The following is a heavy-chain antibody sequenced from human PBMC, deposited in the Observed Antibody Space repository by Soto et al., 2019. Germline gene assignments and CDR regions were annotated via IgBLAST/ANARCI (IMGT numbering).Heavy chain of an antibody. D-gene: IGHD2-15*01. Sequence: QVQLVQSGAEVKKPGSSVTVSCKASGGTFGNSAISWVRQAPGQGLEWMGGIMPIFPTPDYAQKFQGRVTIAPDESPIAARMELTRLWPEGTAVYYCVRNKDLHRKSGIYHDGMDVWGQGTTVTVTS. CDR2: IMPIFPTP. CDR1: GGTFGNSA. V-gene: IGHV1-69*05. J-gene: IGHJ6*01. CDR3: VRNKDLHRKSGIYHDGMDV.